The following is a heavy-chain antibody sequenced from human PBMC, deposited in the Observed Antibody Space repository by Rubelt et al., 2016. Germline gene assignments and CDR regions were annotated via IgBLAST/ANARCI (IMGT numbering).Heavy chain of an antibody. CDR2: INPSGGST. CDR1: GYTFTSYY. Sequence: QVQLVQSGAEVKKPGASVKVSCKASGYTFTSYYMHWVRQAPGQGLEWMGIINPSGGSTTYEQKFQGRVTMNRDTSTSTVYMDLSSLRCEDTAVYYCARVGFYYDSGSYVDWGQGTLVTVSS. CDR3: ARVGFYYDSGSYVD. J-gene: IGHJ4*02. V-gene: IGHV1-46*01. D-gene: IGHD3-10*01.